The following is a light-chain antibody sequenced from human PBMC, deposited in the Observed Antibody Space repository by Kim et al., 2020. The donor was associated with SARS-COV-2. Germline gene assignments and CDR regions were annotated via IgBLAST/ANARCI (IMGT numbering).Light chain of an antibody. Sequence: SPGERATLSCRASQSVTSNNLAWYQQKPGQAPRLLIYGASSRATGIPDRFSGSGSGTDFTLTISSLEPEDFVVYYCQQYGSSPRTFGGGTKVEIK. CDR2: GAS. CDR3: QQYGSSPRT. CDR1: QSVTSNN. J-gene: IGKJ4*01. V-gene: IGKV3-20*01.